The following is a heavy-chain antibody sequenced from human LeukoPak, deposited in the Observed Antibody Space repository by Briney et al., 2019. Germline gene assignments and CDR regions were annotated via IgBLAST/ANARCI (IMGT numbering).Heavy chain of an antibody. J-gene: IGHJ5*02. CDR2: ISYDGSNK. V-gene: IGHV3-30*18. D-gene: IGHD1-1*01. CDR1: GITFSRYG. Sequence: PGGSLRLSCAASGITFSRYGMHWVRQAPGKGLEWVAVISYDGSNKYYADSVKGRFTISRDNSKNTLYLQMNSLRAEDTAVYYCAKDLRKRWTEGGCLDPWGQGTLVTVSS. CDR3: AKDLRKRWTEGGCLDP.